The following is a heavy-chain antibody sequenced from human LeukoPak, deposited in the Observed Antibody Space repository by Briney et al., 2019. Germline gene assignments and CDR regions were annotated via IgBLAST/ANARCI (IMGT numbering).Heavy chain of an antibody. J-gene: IGHJ4*02. CDR1: GFTFSNYW. D-gene: IGHD1-20*01. CDR2: IKEDGSEK. V-gene: IGHV3-7*05. CDR3: ARAPGMTAFDY. Sequence: GGSLRLSCAASGFTFSNYWMSWVRQAPGKGLEWVANIKEDGSEKHYVDSEKGRFTISRDNAKNSLYLQMNSLRAEDTAVYYCARAPGMTAFDYWGQGTLVTVSS.